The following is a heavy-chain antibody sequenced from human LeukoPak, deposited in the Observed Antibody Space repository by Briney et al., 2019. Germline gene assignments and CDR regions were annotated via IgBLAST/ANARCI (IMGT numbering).Heavy chain of an antibody. CDR1: GFTFSSYG. CDR3: AKDHGGIAI. V-gene: IGHV3-30*18. Sequence: GGSLRLSCAASGFTFSSYGMHWVRQAPGKGLEWVAVISYDGSNKYYADSVKGRFTISRDNSKNTLYLQMNSLRAEDTAAYYCAKDHGGIAIWGQGTMITVSS. D-gene: IGHD6-13*01. CDR2: ISYDGSNK. J-gene: IGHJ3*02.